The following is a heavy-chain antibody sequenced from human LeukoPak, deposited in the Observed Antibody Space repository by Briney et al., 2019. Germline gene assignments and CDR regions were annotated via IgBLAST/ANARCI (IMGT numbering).Heavy chain of an antibody. Sequence: SDTLTPTYAVYGGSSSGYYWSWIRQPPGKGLEWIGVINPSGGHNYHPSLQSRVTISVDTSKNQFSLKLSSVKAADTGVYYCARVGGYSSSWGWTTLWGQGTLVTVSS. V-gene: IGHV4-34*01. D-gene: IGHD6-13*01. CDR3: ARVGGYSSSWGWTTL. CDR2: INPSGGH. J-gene: IGHJ4*02. CDR1: GGSSSGYY.